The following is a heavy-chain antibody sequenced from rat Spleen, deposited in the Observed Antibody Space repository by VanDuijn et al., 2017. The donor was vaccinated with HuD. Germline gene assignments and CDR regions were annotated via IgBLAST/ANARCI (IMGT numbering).Heavy chain of an antibody. J-gene: IGHJ2*01. CDR3: TRETVGVTPLIDY. CDR2: VWYDGDT. CDR1: GFSLSSHS. Sequence: QVQLKESGPGLVQPSETLSLTCTVSGFSLSSHSVSWVRQPSGKGPEWMGRVWYDGDTAYNSALKSRLNISRDTSKNQVFLKMNSLQTDDTGTYSCTRETVGVTPLIDYWGKGVVVTVSA. V-gene: IGHV2-63*01. D-gene: IGHD1-7*01.